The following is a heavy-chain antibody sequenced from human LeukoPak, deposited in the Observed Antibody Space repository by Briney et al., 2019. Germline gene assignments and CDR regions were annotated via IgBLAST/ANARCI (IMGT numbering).Heavy chain of an antibody. Sequence: SVKVSCKASGGTFSSYAISWVRQAPGHGLEWMGGIIPIFGTANYAQKFEGRVTITADKSTSTAYMELSSLRSEDTAMYYCARDESEQWLLTWGQGTLVTVSS. CDR3: ARDESEQWLLT. J-gene: IGHJ4*02. V-gene: IGHV1-69*06. CDR1: GGTFSSYA. CDR2: IIPIFGTA. D-gene: IGHD6-19*01.